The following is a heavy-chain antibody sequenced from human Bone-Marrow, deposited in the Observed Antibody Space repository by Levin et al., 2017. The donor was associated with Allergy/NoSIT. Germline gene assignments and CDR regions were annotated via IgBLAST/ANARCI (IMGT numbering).Heavy chain of an antibody. V-gene: IGHV3-20*04. D-gene: IGHD3-10*01. CDR2: ISGNGGST. Sequence: SCAASGFSFDAYGMTWVRQGPGKGLEWVSGISGNGGSTGYGDSVKGRFTISRDNPQNLLYLQMNSLRPEDTAFYYCARAHMKYYGSGSYLYNWVDPWGQGTLVTVSS. J-gene: IGHJ5*02. CDR3: ARAHMKYYGSGSYLYNWVDP. CDR1: GFSFDAYG.